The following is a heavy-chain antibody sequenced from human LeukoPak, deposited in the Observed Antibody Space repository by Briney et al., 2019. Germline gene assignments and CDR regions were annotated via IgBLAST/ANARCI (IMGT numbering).Heavy chain of an antibody. J-gene: IGHJ6*03. D-gene: IGHD3-9*01. CDR2: INHSGST. V-gene: IGHV4-34*01. CDR1: GGSFSGYY. Sequence: SETLSLTCAVYGGSFSGYYWSWIRQPPGKGLEWIGEINHSGSTNYNPSLKSRVTISVDTSKNQFSLKLSSVTAADTAVYYCARGVHFDWLLPPLMDVWGEGTTVTVPS. CDR3: ARGVHFDWLLPPLMDV.